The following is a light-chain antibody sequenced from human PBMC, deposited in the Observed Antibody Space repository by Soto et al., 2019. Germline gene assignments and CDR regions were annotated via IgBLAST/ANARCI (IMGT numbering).Light chain of an antibody. CDR1: QSVSSSY. CDR2: DAS. V-gene: IGKV3-11*01. CDR3: QQRSNWPPWT. Sequence: EIVLTQSPGTLSLSLGERATLSCRAIQSVSSSYLAWFQQKPGQAPRLLIYDASNRATGIPARFSGSGSGTDFTLTISSLEPEDFAVYYCQQRSNWPPWTFGQGTKVDIK. J-gene: IGKJ1*01.